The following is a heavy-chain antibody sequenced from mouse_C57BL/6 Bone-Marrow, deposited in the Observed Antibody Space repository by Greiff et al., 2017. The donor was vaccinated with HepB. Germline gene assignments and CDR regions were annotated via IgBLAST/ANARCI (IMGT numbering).Heavy chain of an antibody. CDR1: GFTFSDYY. D-gene: IGHD1-1*01. J-gene: IGHJ1*03. V-gene: IGHV5-12*01. CDR2: ISNGGGST. CDR3: ARHYYGSPWYFDV. Sequence: EVHLVESGGGLVQPGGSLKLSCAASGFTFSDYYMYWVRQTPEKRLEWVAYISNGGGSTYYPDTVKGRFTISRDNAKNTLYLQMSRLKSEDTAMYYCARHYYGSPWYFDVWGTGTTVTVSS.